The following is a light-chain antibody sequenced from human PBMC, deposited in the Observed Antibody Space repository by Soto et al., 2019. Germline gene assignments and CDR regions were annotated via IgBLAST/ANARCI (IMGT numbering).Light chain of an antibody. CDR2: EGS. CDR1: SSAFGSYNL. V-gene: IGLV2-23*01. Sequence: QSALTQPASVSGSPGQSIIISCTGTSSAFGSYNLVSWYQQHPGKAPKLIIYEGSKRPSGVSNRFSGSKSDNTASLTISGLQAEDEADYYCCSYAGPYVLFGGGTKLTVL. CDR3: CSYAGPYVL. J-gene: IGLJ2*01.